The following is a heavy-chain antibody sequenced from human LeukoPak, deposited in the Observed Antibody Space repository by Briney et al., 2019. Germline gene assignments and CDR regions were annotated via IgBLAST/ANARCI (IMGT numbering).Heavy chain of an antibody. V-gene: IGHV3-9*01. CDR2: ISWNSGSI. CDR1: GFTFDDYA. Sequence: GGSLRLSCAASGFTFDDYAMHWVRQAPGKGLEWVSYISWNSGSIDYGDSVKGRFTISRDNAKKSLYLQMNSLRTEDTALYYCAKDLSRWGSYRSDAFDIWGQGTMVTVSS. D-gene: IGHD3-16*02. J-gene: IGHJ3*02. CDR3: AKDLSRWGSYRSDAFDI.